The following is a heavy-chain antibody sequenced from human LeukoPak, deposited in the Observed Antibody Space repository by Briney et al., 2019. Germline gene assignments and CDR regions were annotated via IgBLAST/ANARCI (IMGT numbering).Heavy chain of an antibody. CDR2: ISWDGGST. Sequence: PGGSLRLSCVASGFTFDDYAMHWVRQVPGKGLEWVSGISWDGGSTYYADSVKGRFTISRDNSKNSLYLQMNSLRTEDTALYYCAKEVGAKHRYMDVWGKGTTVTISS. CDR1: GFTFDDYA. D-gene: IGHD1-26*01. J-gene: IGHJ6*03. CDR3: AKEVGAKHRYMDV. V-gene: IGHV3-43*02.